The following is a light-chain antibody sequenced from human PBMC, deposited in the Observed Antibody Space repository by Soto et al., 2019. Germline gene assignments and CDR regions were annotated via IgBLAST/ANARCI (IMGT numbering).Light chain of an antibody. J-gene: IGKJ2*01. CDR1: QNIRNC. Sequence: DIQITQFPSILSASVGDRVTITCRASQNIRNCLAWYQQKPGKAPKLLIYDASTLERGVPSRFSGSGSGTEFTLTVSSLQADDFATSYCHQYDSSSWYTFGQGTKLEI. V-gene: IGKV1-5*01. CDR3: HQYDSSSWYT. CDR2: DAS.